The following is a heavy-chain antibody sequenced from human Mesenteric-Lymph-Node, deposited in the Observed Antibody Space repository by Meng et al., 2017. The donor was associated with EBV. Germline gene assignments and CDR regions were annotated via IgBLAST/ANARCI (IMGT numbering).Heavy chain of an antibody. CDR2: INHSGST. J-gene: IGHJ3*02. CDR1: RGSFSGFY. V-gene: IGHV4-34*01. D-gene: IGHD3-10*01. Sequence: QVQLQQWGAGLLKPSETLSLTCAVYRGSFSGFYWSWIRQPPGKGLEWIGEINHSGSTNYNPSLKSRVTISVDTSKNQFSLKLSSVTAADTAVYYCARNSSVRGDDAFDIWGQGTMVTVSS. CDR3: ARNSSVRGDDAFDI.